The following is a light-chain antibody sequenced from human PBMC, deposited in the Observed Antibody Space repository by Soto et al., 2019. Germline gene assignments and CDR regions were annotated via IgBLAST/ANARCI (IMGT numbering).Light chain of an antibody. CDR3: QQVNDYPIT. J-gene: IGKJ5*01. CDR2: PAS. CDR1: QDIKSY. Sequence: IQLTQSPSSLSTSVGDRVTIACRASQDIKSYLAWYQQKPGKAPKLLIYPASTLQSGVPSRFSGSGSGTEFTLTISSLQPEDFATYHCQQVNDYPITFGQGTRLEIK. V-gene: IGKV1-9*01.